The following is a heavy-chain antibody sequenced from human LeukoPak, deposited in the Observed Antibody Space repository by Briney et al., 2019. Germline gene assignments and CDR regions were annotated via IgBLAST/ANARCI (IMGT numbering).Heavy chain of an antibody. CDR1: GFTFSSYS. CDR3: ARLSVGVAIFDY. Sequence: PGGSLRLSCAASGFTFSSYSMNWVRQAPGKGLEWVSSISSSSSYIYYADSVKGRFTISRDNAKNSLYLQMNSLRAEDTAVYHCARLSVGVAIFDYWGQGTLVTVSS. CDR2: ISSSSSYI. V-gene: IGHV3-21*01. D-gene: IGHD1-26*01. J-gene: IGHJ4*02.